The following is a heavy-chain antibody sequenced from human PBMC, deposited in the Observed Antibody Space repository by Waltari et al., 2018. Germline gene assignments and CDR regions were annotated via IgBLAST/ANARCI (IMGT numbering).Heavy chain of an antibody. CDR3: ARDIAAAGPYYFDY. J-gene: IGHJ4*02. CDR1: GGSISSSSYY. Sequence: QLQLQESGPGLVKPSETLSLTCTVSGGSISSSSYYWGWIRQPPGKGLEWIGSIYYSGSTYYNPSLKSRVTISVDTSKNQFSLKLSSVTAADTAVYYCARDIAAAGPYYFDYWGQGTLVTVSP. CDR2: IYYSGST. D-gene: IGHD6-13*01. V-gene: IGHV4-39*01.